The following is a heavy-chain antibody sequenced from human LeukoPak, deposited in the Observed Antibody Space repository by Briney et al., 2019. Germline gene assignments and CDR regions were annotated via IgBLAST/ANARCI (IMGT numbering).Heavy chain of an antibody. V-gene: IGHV4-34*01. D-gene: IGHD3-3*01. J-gene: IGHJ5*02. CDR1: GGSFSGYY. Sequence: PSETLSLTCAVYGGSFSGYYWSWLRQPPGKGLEWIGEINHSGSTNYNPSLKSRVTISVDTSKNQFSLKLSSVTAADTAVYYCARVEAKVDFWSVYRGKNWFDPWGQGTLVTVSS. CDR2: INHSGST. CDR3: ARVEAKVDFWSVYRGKNWFDP.